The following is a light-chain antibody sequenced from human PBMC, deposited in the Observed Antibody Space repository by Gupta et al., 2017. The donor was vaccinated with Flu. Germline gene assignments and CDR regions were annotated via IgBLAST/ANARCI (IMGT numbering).Light chain of an antibody. V-gene: IGKV1-39*01. CDR3: QQSYSGPFTWT. J-gene: IGKJ1*01. CDR1: QSIRSY. Sequence: DIQMTQSPSSLSASVGDRVTITCRATQSIRSYLYWYHQKTGKGPNVLIYAAYSLQSGVPSRFSGSGSGTDLTLTFRILQPEDLATYYCQQSYSGPFTWTFGQGTKVEIK. CDR2: AAY.